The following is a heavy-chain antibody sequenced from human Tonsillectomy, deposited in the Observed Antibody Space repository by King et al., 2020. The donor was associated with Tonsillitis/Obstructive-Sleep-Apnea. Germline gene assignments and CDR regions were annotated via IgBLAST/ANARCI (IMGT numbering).Heavy chain of an antibody. CDR3: ARESRYSNYVNYYYYMDV. V-gene: IGHV3-21*01. D-gene: IGHD4-11*01. CDR1: GFTFSSYS. J-gene: IGHJ6*03. Sequence: QLVQSVGGLVKPGGSLRLSCAASGFTFSSYSMNWVRQAPGKGLEWVSSISSSSSYIYYADSVKGRFTISRDNAKNSLYLQMNSLRAEDTAVYYCARESRYSNYVNYYYYMDVWGKGTTVTVSS. CDR2: ISSSSSYI.